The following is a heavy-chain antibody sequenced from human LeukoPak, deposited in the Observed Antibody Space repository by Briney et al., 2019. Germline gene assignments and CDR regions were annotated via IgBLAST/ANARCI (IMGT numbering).Heavy chain of an antibody. CDR3: ARIRDGYNDAYDI. CDR1: GYTFTKSY. D-gene: IGHD5-24*01. V-gene: IGHV1-46*01. J-gene: IGHJ3*02. CDR2: INPGGDNT. Sequence: ASLKVSSKASGYTFTKSYIHCVRHTPGQRLEWMGLINPGGDNTNYAQNFQGRVTMTSDTSARTVYMELSSLRSEDTAIYYCARIRDGYNDAYDIWGQGTVVTVPS.